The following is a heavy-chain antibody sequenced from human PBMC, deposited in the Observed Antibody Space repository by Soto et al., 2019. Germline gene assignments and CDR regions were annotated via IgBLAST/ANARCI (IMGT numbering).Heavy chain of an antibody. CDR1: GFTFSSYG. Sequence: HPGGSLRLSCAASGFTFSSYGMHGVRQAPGKGLEWVAVIWYDGSNKYYADSVKGRFTISRDNSKNTLYLQMNSLRAEDTAVYYCARPAVAGVGFSHWFDPWGQGTLVTVSS. CDR3: ARPAVAGVGFSHWFDP. J-gene: IGHJ5*02. D-gene: IGHD6-19*01. V-gene: IGHV3-33*01. CDR2: IWYDGSNK.